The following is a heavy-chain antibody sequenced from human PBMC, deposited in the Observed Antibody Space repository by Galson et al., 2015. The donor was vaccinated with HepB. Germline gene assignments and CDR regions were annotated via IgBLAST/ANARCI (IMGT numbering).Heavy chain of an antibody. V-gene: IGHV3-9*01. CDR2: ISWNSGSI. Sequence: SLRLSCAASGFTFDDYAMHWVRQAPGKGLEWVSGISWNSGSIGYADSVKGRFTISRDNAKNSLYLQMNSLRAEDTALYYCAKDISERPVPHPYYGSGSGAFDIWGQGTMVTVSS. J-gene: IGHJ3*02. CDR1: GFTFDDYA. CDR3: AKDISERPVPHPYYGSGSGAFDI. D-gene: IGHD3-10*01.